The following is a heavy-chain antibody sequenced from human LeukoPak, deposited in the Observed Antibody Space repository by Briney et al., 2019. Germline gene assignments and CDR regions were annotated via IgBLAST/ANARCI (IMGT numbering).Heavy chain of an antibody. V-gene: IGHV3-11*01. CDR2: ISSSGSNI. D-gene: IGHD1-14*01. CDR1: GFTFSDYY. CDR3: ARIGNLLSIEYWYFDL. J-gene: IGHJ2*01. Sequence: PGGSLRLSCAASGFTFSDYYMSWIRQAPGKGLEWISYISSSGSNIYYADSLKGRFTISRDNAKNSLYLQMNSLRAGDTAVYYCARIGNLLSIEYWYFDLWGRGTLLTVSS.